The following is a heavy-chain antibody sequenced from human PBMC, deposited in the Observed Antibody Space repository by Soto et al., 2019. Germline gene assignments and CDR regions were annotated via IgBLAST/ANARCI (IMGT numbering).Heavy chain of an antibody. J-gene: IGHJ2*01. Sequence: EVQLVESGGALVQRGGSLRLSCRASGFSFSASWMTWVRQAPGKGLEWVANIKEDGSETYYLDSVKGRFTISRDNTKDSLLLQMESLRAEDTAVYYCARELGVLRLVQWLVLVTGDLYFDLWGRGTLVTVSS. CDR3: ARELGVLRLVQWLVLVTGDLYFDL. CDR2: IKEDGSET. D-gene: IGHD3-3*01. CDR1: GFSFSASW. V-gene: IGHV3-7*01.